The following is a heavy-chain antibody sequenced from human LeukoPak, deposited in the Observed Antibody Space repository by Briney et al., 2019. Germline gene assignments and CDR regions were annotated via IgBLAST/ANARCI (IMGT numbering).Heavy chain of an antibody. Sequence: SETLSLTCAVYDGSFTDYHWTWIRQPPGKGLEWIGEINHSGSTRYSPSLKSRVTISVDTPKNQFSLKLSSVTAADTAVYYCARATEGYSSSVVYMDVWGKGTTVTVSS. CDR3: ARATEGYSSSVVYMDV. CDR1: DGSFTDYH. D-gene: IGHD6-6*01. V-gene: IGHV4-34*01. J-gene: IGHJ6*03. CDR2: INHSGST.